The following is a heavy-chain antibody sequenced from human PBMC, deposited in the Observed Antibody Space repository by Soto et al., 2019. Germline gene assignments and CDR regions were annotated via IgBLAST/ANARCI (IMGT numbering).Heavy chain of an antibody. V-gene: IGHV1-69*01. J-gene: IGHJ6*02. D-gene: IGHD3-16*01. CDR3: ARALLGASDTPYGMDV. CDR2: IVPIFGTA. CDR1: GGTFSSYA. Sequence: QVQLVQSGAEVKKPGSSVKVSCKASGGTFSSYAISWVRQAPGQGLEWMGGIVPIFGTANYAQKFQGRVTITADESTSAAYMELSSLRSEDTAVYYCARALLGASDTPYGMDVWGQGTTVTVSS.